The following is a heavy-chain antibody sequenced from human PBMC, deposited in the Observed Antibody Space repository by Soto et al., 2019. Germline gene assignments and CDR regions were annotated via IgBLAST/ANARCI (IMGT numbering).Heavy chain of an antibody. J-gene: IGHJ6*02. V-gene: IGHV1-69*18. D-gene: IGHD6-6*01. CDR3: ARGGDSSSLRAFYSYGFDV. CDR2: IIPFIGAP. Sequence: QVQLVQSGAEVKKPGSSVKVSCKASGGTFNTYSFGWLRQAPGQGLQWMGSIIPFIGAPNYAQNFQDRVTITADESTTTAYMELSGLKSEDTAVYFCARGGDSSSLRAFYSYGFDVWGQGTSVTVPS. CDR1: GGTFNTYS.